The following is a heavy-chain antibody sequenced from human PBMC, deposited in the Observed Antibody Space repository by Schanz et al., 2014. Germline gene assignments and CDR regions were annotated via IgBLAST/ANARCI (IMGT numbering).Heavy chain of an antibody. CDR1: GFTLSSYA. CDR3: ARPRFDYGEVDY. CDR2: ISYDGSNK. Sequence: QVQLVESGGGVVQPGRSLRLSCAAYGFTLSSYAMHWVRQAPGKGLEWVAVISYDGSNKYYADSVKGRFTISRDNSENTLYLQMNSLRAEDTAVYYCARPRFDYGEVDYWGQGTLVTVSS. J-gene: IGHJ4*02. V-gene: IGHV3-30-3*01. D-gene: IGHD4-17*01.